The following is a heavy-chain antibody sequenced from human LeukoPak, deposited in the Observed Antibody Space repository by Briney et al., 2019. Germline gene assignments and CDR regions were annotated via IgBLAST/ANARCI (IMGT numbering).Heavy chain of an antibody. CDR1: GGTFSSYA. D-gene: IGHD2-2*01. CDR2: IIPIFGTA. CDR3: ARGALGYCSSTSCPNWFDP. Sequence: SVKVSCKASGGTFSSYAISWVRQAPGQGLEWMGGIIPIFGTANYARKFQGRVTITADESTSTAYMELSSLRSEDTAVYYCARGALGYCSSTSCPNWFDPWGQGTLVTVSS. V-gene: IGHV1-69*01. J-gene: IGHJ5*02.